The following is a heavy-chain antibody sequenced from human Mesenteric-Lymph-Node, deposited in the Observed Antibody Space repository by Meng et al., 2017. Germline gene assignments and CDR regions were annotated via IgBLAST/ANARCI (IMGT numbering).Heavy chain of an antibody. J-gene: IGHJ5*02. V-gene: IGHV3-23*01. CDR3: AKGRVVNSNAFDP. CDR1: GFTFSNYV. D-gene: IGHD2/OR15-2a*01. CDR2: ITGSGDST. Sequence: GESLKISCAASGFTFSNYVMAWVRQAPGKGLQWVSRITGSGDSTYYADSVRGRFTISRDNSKNTLYLQMNSLRVEDTDLYYCAKGRVVNSNAFDPWGQGTLVTVSS.